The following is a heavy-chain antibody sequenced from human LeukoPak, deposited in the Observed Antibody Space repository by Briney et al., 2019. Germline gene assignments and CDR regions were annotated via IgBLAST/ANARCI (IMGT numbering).Heavy chain of an antibody. CDR3: ARDRIDSSSWYADYYYYGMDV. Sequence: PSETLSLTCTVSGGSISSYYWSWIRQPPGKGLEWIGYIYYSGSTNYNPSLKSRVTISVDTSKNRFSLKLSSVTAADTAVYYCARDRIDSSSWYADYYYYGMDVWGQGTTVTVSS. CDR1: GGSISSYY. J-gene: IGHJ6*02. V-gene: IGHV4-59*01. CDR2: IYYSGST. D-gene: IGHD6-13*01.